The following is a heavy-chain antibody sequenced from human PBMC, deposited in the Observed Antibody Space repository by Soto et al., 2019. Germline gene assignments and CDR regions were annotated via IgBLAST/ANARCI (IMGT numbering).Heavy chain of an antibody. Sequence: SETLSLTCTVSGGSISSYYWSWIRQPPWKGLEWIVYIYYSGSTNYNPSIKSRVTISVDTSKNQFSLKLSSVTAADTAVYYCARNMHAGFTHHFAPWGQGTLVTVSS. D-gene: IGHD2-8*01. CDR2: IYYSGST. CDR3: ARNMHAGFTHHFAP. CDR1: GGSISSYY. J-gene: IGHJ5*02. V-gene: IGHV4-59*01.